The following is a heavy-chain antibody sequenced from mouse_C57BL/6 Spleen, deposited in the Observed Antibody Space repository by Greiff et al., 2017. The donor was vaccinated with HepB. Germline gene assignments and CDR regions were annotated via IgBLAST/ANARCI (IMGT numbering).Heavy chain of an antibody. CDR2: IDPSDSYT. V-gene: IGHV1-59*01. CDR3: ARKDYYGSSLYYFDY. Sequence: QVQLKQPGAELVRPGTSVKLSCKASGYTFTSYWMHWVKQRPGQGLEWIGVIDPSDSYTNYNQKFKGKATLTVDTSSSTAYMQLSSLTSEDSAVYYCARKDYYGSSLYYFDYWGQGTTLTVSS. CDR1: GYTFTSYW. J-gene: IGHJ2*01. D-gene: IGHD1-1*01.